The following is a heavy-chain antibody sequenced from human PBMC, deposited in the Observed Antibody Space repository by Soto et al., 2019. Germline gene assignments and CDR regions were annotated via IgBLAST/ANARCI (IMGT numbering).Heavy chain of an antibody. D-gene: IGHD3-16*01. CDR2: TYYRSKWYN. CDR3: ARELWKPKDSYYGMDV. V-gene: IGHV6-1*01. J-gene: IGHJ6*02. Sequence: QLQQSGPGLVKSSQTLSLTCAISGDSVSSNSAAWNWIRQSPSRGLEWLGRTYYRSKWYNDYAVSVKSRITVNPDTSKNQFSLQLNSVTPEDTAVYYCARELWKPKDSYYGMDVWGQGTTVTVSS. CDR1: GDSVSSNSAA.